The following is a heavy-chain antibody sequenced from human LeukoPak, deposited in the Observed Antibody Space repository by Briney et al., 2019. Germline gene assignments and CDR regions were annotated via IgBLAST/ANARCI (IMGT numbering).Heavy chain of an antibody. Sequence: KPSETLSLTCTVSGGYISSYYWSWIRQPPGKGLEWIGYIFNSGSTNYNPSLKSRVTISVDTSKNQFSLKLSSVTAADTAVYFCALGDCSSTSCYVFDYWGQGTLVTVSS. V-gene: IGHV4-59*01. CDR3: ALGDCSSTSCYVFDY. CDR2: IFNSGST. D-gene: IGHD2-2*01. CDR1: GGYISSYY. J-gene: IGHJ4*02.